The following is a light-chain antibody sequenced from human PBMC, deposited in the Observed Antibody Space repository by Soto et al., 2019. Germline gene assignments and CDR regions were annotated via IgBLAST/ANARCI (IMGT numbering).Light chain of an antibody. CDR1: ENINTY. Sequence: IVLTQSPATLSVSPGETATLSCRASENINTYLAWYQQKPGQAPKLLIYGASTRATGIPARFSGSGSGTEFTLTISSLEPEDFAVYYCQQYGSSGTFGQGTKVDIK. V-gene: IGKV3-15*01. CDR3: QQYGSSGT. J-gene: IGKJ1*01. CDR2: GAS.